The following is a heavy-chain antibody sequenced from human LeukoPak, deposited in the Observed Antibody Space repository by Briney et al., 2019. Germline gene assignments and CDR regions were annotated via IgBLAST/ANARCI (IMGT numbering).Heavy chain of an antibody. J-gene: IGHJ3*02. Sequence: PSETLSLNCTVSGGSISSGSYYWRWIRQPPGKGLEWIGRIYTSGGTNYNPSLNNGVTISVDTSKNHFSLKLSSVTAADTAVYYCARTPAGESDAFDIWGQGTMVTVSS. CDR2: IYTSGGT. V-gene: IGHV4-61*02. D-gene: IGHD1-26*01. CDR3: ARTPAGESDAFDI. CDR1: GGSISSGSYY.